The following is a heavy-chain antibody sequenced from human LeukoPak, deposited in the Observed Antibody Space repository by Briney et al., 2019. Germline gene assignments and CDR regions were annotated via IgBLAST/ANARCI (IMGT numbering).Heavy chain of an antibody. CDR3: ARRYCSTTSCYFDY. D-gene: IGHD2-2*01. J-gene: IGHJ4*02. V-gene: IGHV4-38-2*01. CDR1: GYSINSGYY. Sequence: SSETLSLTCAVSGYSINSGYYWGWIRQPPGKGLEWIGNIYHSGSTYYNPSLKSRVTISVGTSKNQFSLKLSSVTAADTAVYYCARRYCSTTSCYFDYWGQGTLVTVSS. CDR2: IYHSGST.